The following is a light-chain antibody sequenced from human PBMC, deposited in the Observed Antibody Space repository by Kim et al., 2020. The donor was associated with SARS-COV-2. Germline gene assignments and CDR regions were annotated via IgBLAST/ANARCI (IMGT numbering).Light chain of an antibody. J-gene: IGLJ2*01. CDR3: QVWDSTSDHRVV. V-gene: IGLV3-21*04. CDR2: YDS. Sequence: PGKTAEITCGGRNIVSKSVSLYQQQPGPSLLLFISYDSDRPSGFPERFSGSNSGNTATLTISWVEAGDEADYYCQVWDSTSDHRVVFGGGTQLTVL. CDR1: NIVSKS.